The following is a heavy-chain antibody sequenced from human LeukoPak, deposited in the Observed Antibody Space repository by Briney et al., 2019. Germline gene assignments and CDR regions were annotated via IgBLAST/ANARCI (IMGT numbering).Heavy chain of an antibody. Sequence: GGSLRLSCTASGFTVSSNYMSWVRQAPGKGLEWVSVIYSGGSTYYADSVKGRFTISRDNSKNALYLQMNSLRAEDTAVYYCARDLYGAERGYWGQGTLVTVSS. CDR1: GFTVSSNY. J-gene: IGHJ4*02. D-gene: IGHD4-17*01. V-gene: IGHV3-53*01. CDR2: IYSGGST. CDR3: ARDLYGAERGY.